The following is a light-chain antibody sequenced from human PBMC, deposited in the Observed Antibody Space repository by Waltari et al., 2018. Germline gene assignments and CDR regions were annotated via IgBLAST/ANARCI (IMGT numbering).Light chain of an antibody. CDR2: DAS. V-gene: IGKV3-11*01. CDR3: QQRNNWPLT. CDR1: QGIRTY. Sequence: EVVLTQSPATLSLSPGESATLSCRDSQGIRTYLAWFHQKPGQAPRQLIYDASKRATDIPAWFSGSESGTDFILTISSLEPEDFAIYYCQQRNNWPLTFGGGTKVEIK. J-gene: IGKJ4*01.